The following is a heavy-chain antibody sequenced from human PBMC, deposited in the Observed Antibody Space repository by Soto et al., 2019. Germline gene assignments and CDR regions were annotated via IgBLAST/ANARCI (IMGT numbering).Heavy chain of an antibody. CDR2: INPNSGGT. Sequence: QVQLVQSGAEVKKPGASVKVSCKASGYTFTGYYMHWVRQAPGQGLEWMGWINPNSGGTNYAQKFQGRVTMTRDTSISTAYMELSRMRSDDTALYYCAYLWFGEFTNWFDPWGQGTLVTVSS. J-gene: IGHJ5*02. CDR3: AYLWFGEFTNWFDP. CDR1: GYTFTGYY. V-gene: IGHV1-2*02. D-gene: IGHD3-10*01.